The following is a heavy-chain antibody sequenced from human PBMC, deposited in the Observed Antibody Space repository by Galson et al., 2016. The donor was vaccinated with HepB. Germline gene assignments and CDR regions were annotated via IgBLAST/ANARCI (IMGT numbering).Heavy chain of an antibody. CDR2: IDPSDSYT. V-gene: IGHV5-10-1*01. CDR1: GYNFITYW. Sequence: QSGAEVKKPGESLRISCMGSGYNFITYWISWVRQMPGKGLEWMGSIDPSDSYTNYSPSFQGHVTISTDRSISTAYLQWSSLKASDTAIYYRAIRLYSSGSFDYWGQGTLVTVSS. J-gene: IGHJ4*02. D-gene: IGHD6-19*01. CDR3: AIRLYSSGSFDY.